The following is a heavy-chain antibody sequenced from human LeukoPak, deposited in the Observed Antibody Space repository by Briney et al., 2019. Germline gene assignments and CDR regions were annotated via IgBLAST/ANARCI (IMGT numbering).Heavy chain of an antibody. D-gene: IGHD6-13*01. J-gene: IGHJ4*02. CDR2: ISDSGGNT. CDR1: GFTFTSYA. V-gene: IGHV3-23*01. CDR3: AGSWYFDY. Sequence: GGSLRLSCAASGFTFTSYAMSWVRQAPGKGLEWVSTISDSGGNTYYADSVKGRFTISRDNYKNTAYLQMNSLRAEDTAVYYCAGSWYFDYWGQGTLVTVSS.